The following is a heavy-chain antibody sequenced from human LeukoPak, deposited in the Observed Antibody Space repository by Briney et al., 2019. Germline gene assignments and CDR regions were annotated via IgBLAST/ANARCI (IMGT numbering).Heavy chain of an antibody. Sequence: KTSETLSLTCAVFGGSFSGYFWTWIRQPPGKGLEWIGYISYSGSTNYNPSLKSRVTISLDTSKNQFSLKLSSVTAADTAVYYCARVVSHDAFDIWGQGTMVAVSS. V-gene: IGHV4-59*01. CDR1: GGSFSGYF. CDR3: ARVVSHDAFDI. CDR2: ISYSGST. J-gene: IGHJ3*02.